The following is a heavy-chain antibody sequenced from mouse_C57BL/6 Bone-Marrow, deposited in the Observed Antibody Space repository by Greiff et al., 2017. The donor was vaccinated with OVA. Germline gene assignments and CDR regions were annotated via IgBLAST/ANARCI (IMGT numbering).Heavy chain of an antibody. Sequence: QVQLKQPGAELVKPGASVKMSCKASGYTFTSYWITWVKQRPGQGLEWIGDIYPGSGSTNYNEKFKSKATLTVDTSSSTAYMQLSSLTSEDSAVYYCAQIPIYYYGSRNFDYWGQGTTLTVSS. V-gene: IGHV1-55*01. CDR3: AQIPIYYYGSRNFDY. CDR1: GYTFTSYW. D-gene: IGHD1-1*01. CDR2: IYPGSGST. J-gene: IGHJ2*01.